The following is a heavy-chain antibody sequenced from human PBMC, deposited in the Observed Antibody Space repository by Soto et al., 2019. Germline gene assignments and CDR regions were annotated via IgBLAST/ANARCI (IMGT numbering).Heavy chain of an antibody. CDR2: IDYSGSTI. CDR3: ARGLSLYYYFYYMDV. V-gene: IGHV3-11*01. Sequence: GGSLRLSCAASGFTFSDYYMSWIRQTPGKGLECVSYIDYSGSTIYYADSVKGQFTIFRDNAKNSLYLQMNSLRAADTAVYYCARGLSLYYYFYYMDVWGKGTTVTVSS. CDR1: GFTFSDYY. J-gene: IGHJ6*03.